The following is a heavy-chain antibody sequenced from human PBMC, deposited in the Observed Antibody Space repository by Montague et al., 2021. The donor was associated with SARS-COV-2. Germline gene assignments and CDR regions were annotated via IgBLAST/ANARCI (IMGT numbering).Heavy chain of an antibody. Sequence: TLSLICTVSGGSISSGGYYWSWIRQHPGKGLEWIGYIYYSGSTYYNPSLKSRVTISVDTSKNQFSLKLSSVTAADTAVYYCARGGTSKTIFGVVTHVLEVDVWGKGTTVTVSS. CDR3: ARGGTSKTIFGVVTHVLEVDV. CDR1: GGSISSGGYY. CDR2: IYYSGST. V-gene: IGHV4-31*03. D-gene: IGHD3-3*01. J-gene: IGHJ6*04.